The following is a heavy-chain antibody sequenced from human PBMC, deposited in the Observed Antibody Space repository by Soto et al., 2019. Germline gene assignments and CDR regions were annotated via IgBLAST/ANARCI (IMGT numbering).Heavy chain of an antibody. J-gene: IGHJ6*02. Sequence: QVQLLESGPGLVKPSQTLSLTCTVSGGSISSGGYYWSWIRQHPGKGLEWIGYIYYSGSTYYNPSLKSRVTISVDTSKNQFSLKLSSVTAADTAVYYCAREMATITYYYYGMDVWGQGTTVTVSS. CDR2: IYYSGST. D-gene: IGHD5-12*01. V-gene: IGHV4-31*03. CDR3: AREMATITYYYYGMDV. CDR1: GGSISSGGYY.